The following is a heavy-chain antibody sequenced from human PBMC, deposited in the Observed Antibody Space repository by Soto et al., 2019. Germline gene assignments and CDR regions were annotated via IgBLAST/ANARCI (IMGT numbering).Heavy chain of an antibody. Sequence: SATLSLTCNMSGDSYSISTYSWSWIRQPPGKALQWIGFIYQSGVTSYNPSLASRVSISLDRSNNQCSLKLKSVTAADTAVYFCAGMTYTSGLRFDPWGPGTLVTVSS. CDR2: IYQSGVT. CDR1: GDSYSISTYS. CDR3: AGMTYTSGLRFDP. J-gene: IGHJ5*02. V-gene: IGHV4-30-2*01. D-gene: IGHD6-19*01.